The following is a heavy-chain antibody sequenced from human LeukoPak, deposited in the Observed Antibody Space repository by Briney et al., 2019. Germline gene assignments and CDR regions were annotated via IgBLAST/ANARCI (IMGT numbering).Heavy chain of an antibody. CDR1: GYTFTSYG. Sequence: ASVKVSXKASGYTFTSYGISWVRQAPGQGLEWIGWISAYNGNTNYAQKLQGRVTMTTDTSTSTAYMELRSLRSDDTAVYYCARVGGVVVAAKIDYWGQGTLVTVSS. CDR2: ISAYNGNT. J-gene: IGHJ4*02. V-gene: IGHV1-18*01. CDR3: ARVGGVVVAAKIDY. D-gene: IGHD2-15*01.